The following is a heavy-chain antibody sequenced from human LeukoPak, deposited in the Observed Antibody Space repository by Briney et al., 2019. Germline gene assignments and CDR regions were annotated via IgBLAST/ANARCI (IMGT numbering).Heavy chain of an antibody. CDR2: INPNSGGT. D-gene: IGHD3-10*01. Sequence: GASVKVSCKASGYTFTGYYMHWVRQAPGQGLGWMGWINPNSGGTNYAQKFQGRVTMTRDTSISTAYMELSRLRSDDTAVYYCARSGDYGYRYYYMDVWGKGTTVTVSS. J-gene: IGHJ6*03. CDR1: GYTFTGYY. CDR3: ARSGDYGYRYYYMDV. V-gene: IGHV1-2*02.